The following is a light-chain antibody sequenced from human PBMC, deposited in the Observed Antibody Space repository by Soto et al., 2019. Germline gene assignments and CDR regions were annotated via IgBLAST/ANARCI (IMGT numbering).Light chain of an antibody. CDR2: DVT. Sequence: QSVLTQPASVSGSSGQSITISCTGSSSDVGDYNSVSWYQQHPGKAPKLMIYDVTDRPSGVSDRFSGSKSGNTASLTISGLQAEDEADYYCSSYTSSSTLVLFGGGTKLTVL. V-gene: IGLV2-14*01. J-gene: IGLJ2*01. CDR1: SSDVGDYNS. CDR3: SSYTSSSTLVL.